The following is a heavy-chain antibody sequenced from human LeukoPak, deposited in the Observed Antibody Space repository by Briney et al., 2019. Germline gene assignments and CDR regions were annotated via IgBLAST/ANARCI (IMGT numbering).Heavy chain of an antibody. J-gene: IGHJ6*03. D-gene: IGHD2-21*01. CDR1: GFSFADYA. Sequence: GESLRLSCTASGFSFADYAMSWVRQAPGKGLEWVGFIRSKDYGGPTEYAASVKGRFTISRDDSKSIAYLQMNSLKTEDTAVYYCTRAIDRTIYYYYYMDVWGKGTTVTISS. CDR3: TRAIDRTIYYYYYMDV. V-gene: IGHV3-49*04. CDR2: IRSKDYGGPT.